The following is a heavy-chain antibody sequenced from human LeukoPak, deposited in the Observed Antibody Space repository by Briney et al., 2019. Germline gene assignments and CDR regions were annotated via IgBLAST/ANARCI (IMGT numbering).Heavy chain of an antibody. Sequence: SETLSLTCTVSGGSISSYYWSWIRQPPGKGLEWIGYIYYSGSTNYNPSLRSPVGISLETSKRQFSLKLSSVTAADTAVYYCARYCSGGSCSSTNGFDIWGQGTMVTVSS. J-gene: IGHJ3*02. CDR3: ARYCSGGSCSSTNGFDI. CDR1: GGSISSYY. CDR2: IYYSGST. V-gene: IGHV4-59*08. D-gene: IGHD2-15*01.